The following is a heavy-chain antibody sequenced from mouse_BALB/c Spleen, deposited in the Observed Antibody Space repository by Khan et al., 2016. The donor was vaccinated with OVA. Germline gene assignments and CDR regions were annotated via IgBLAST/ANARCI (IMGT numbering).Heavy chain of an antibody. J-gene: IGHJ4*01. V-gene: IGHV1S41*01. CDR2: IGPGSSNA. Sequence: DLVKPGASVKLSCKASGYTFTSYWINWIKQRPGQGLEWIGRIGPGSSNAYYNDMFKGKATLTVDTSSNTAYIQLSSLSSEDSAVYFCARENYDSRGCYAMDYWGQGASVTVSA. CDR3: ARENYDSRGCYAMDY. D-gene: IGHD2-4*01. CDR1: GYTFTSYW.